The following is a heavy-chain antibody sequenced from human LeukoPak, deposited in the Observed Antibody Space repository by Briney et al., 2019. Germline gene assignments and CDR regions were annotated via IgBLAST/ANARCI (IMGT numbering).Heavy chain of an antibody. CDR3: AKVPRTTVVTPYYFDY. J-gene: IGHJ4*02. D-gene: IGHD4-23*01. CDR1: GFTFFTYS. Sequence: GGSLRLSCAASGFTFFTYSMHWVLQAPAKGLEGVVVISYDGDKKYYTDSVKGRLTISRDNSKNTLYLQMNSLRAEDTAVNYCAKVPRTTVVTPYYFDYWGQGTLVTVSS. V-gene: IGHV3-30*04. CDR2: ISYDGDKK.